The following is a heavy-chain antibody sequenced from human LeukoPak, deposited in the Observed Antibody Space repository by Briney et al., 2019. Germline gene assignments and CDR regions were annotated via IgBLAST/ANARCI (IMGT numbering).Heavy chain of an antibody. CDR3: AKRLDSGSYYVDY. D-gene: IGHD1-26*01. CDR2: ISGGGGST. V-gene: IGHV3-23*01. Sequence: GGSLRLSCAASGFTFSSYGMSWVRQAPGKGLEWVSAISGGGGSTYYADSVKGRFTISRDNSKNTLYLQMNSLRAEDTAVYYCAKRLDSGSYYVDYWGQGTLVTVSS. J-gene: IGHJ4*02. CDR1: GFTFSSYG.